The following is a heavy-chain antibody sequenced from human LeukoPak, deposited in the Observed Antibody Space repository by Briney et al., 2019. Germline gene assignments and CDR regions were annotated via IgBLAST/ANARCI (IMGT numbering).Heavy chain of an antibody. CDR2: MYPYSGNT. CDR3: ARDGSRTWGLAY. Sequence: GASVTVSCRASGYTFTTYVVSWVRQAPGQGLEWVCWMYPYSGNTVYAHKFQGTVTMTRATSIHTAYMELTSLTSDDTAVVYCARDGSRTWGLAYWGQGTLVAASS. D-gene: IGHD3-16*01. CDR1: GYTFTTYV. V-gene: IGHV1-8*01. J-gene: IGHJ4*02.